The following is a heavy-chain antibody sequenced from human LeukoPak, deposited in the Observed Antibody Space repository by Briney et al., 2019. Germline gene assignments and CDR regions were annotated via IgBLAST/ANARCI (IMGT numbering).Heavy chain of an antibody. Sequence: PSETLSLTCTVSGGSISSYYWSWIRQPPGKGLEWIGYIYYSGSTNYNPSLKSRVTISVDTSKNQFSLKLSSVTAADTAVYYCARVRDGYFSAAFDIWGQGTMVTVSS. CDR1: GGSISSYY. J-gene: IGHJ3*02. CDR3: ARVRDGYFSAAFDI. CDR2: IYYSGST. V-gene: IGHV4-59*01. D-gene: IGHD5-24*01.